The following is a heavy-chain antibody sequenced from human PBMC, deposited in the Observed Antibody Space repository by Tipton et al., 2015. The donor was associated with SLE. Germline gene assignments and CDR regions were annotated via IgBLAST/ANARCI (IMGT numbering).Heavy chain of an antibody. CDR1: GGSISSGSYY. CDR3: ARDRVPAIISQSGYMDV. CDR2: IYTSGST. V-gene: IGHV4-61*09. J-gene: IGHJ6*03. D-gene: IGHD2-2*01. Sequence: LRLSCTVSGGSISSGSYYWSWIRQPAGKGLEWIGHIYTSGSTNYNPSLKSRVTISVDTSKNHFSLRLTSVTAANTAVYFCARDRVPAIISQSGYMDVWGNGTTVSVSS.